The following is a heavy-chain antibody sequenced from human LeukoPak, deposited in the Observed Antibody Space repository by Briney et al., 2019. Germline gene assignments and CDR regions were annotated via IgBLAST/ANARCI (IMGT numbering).Heavy chain of an antibody. CDR3: AKRCRREQWLGDHCFDY. Sequence: GESLRLSCAASGFTFSSYAMSWVRQAPGKGLERVSGISGSGISTYYAGSVKGRFTISRDNSKNTLYLQMNSLRVEDTAVYCCAKRCRREQWLGDHCFDYWGQGTLVTVSS. D-gene: IGHD6-19*01. CDR2: ISGSGIST. J-gene: IGHJ4*02. V-gene: IGHV3-23*01. CDR1: GFTFSSYA.